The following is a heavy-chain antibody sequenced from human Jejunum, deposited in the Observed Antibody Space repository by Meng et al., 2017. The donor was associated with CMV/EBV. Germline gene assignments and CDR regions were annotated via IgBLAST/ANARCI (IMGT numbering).Heavy chain of an antibody. V-gene: IGHV4-4*02. D-gene: IGHD1-7*01. CDR2: VYHRGDT. J-gene: IGHJ4*02. CDR3: GRDQGRELINH. CDR1: GDSISSDIW. Sequence: QVWLQEAGPGLVKPSGTLSLTCTVSGDSISSDIWWSWVRQPPGKGLEWIGEVYHRGDTNYNPSLKSRVDISVDKSKNQFYLSLFSVTAADTAVYYCGRDQGRELINHWGQGTLVTVSS.